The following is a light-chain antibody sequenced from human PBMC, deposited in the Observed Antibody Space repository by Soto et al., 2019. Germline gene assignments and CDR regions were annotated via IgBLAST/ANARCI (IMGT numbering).Light chain of an antibody. V-gene: IGKV1-27*01. Sequence: IQMTQSPSSLSSSVGYRVTITCRASQGISDFLDWYQQKPGKVPRVLIYGASTLQPGVPSRFSGSGSGTDLNLTISSLQPEDVATYYCQKYNSAPWTFGQGTKV. CDR3: QKYNSAPWT. CDR2: GAS. CDR1: QGISDF. J-gene: IGKJ1*01.